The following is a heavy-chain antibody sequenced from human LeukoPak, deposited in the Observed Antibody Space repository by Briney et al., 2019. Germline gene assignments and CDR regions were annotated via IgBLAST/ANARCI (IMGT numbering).Heavy chain of an antibody. V-gene: IGHV1-69*05. CDR2: IIPIFGTA. D-gene: IGHD2-2*01. CDR3: ARTRRLGYCSSTSCPRHYYMDV. Sequence: GASVKVSCKVSGYTLTELPMHWVRQAPGKGLEWMGGIIPIFGTANYAQKFQGRVTITTDESTSTAYMELSSLRSEDTAVYYCARTRRLGYCSSTSCPRHYYMDVWGKGTTVTVSS. CDR1: GYTLTELP. J-gene: IGHJ6*03.